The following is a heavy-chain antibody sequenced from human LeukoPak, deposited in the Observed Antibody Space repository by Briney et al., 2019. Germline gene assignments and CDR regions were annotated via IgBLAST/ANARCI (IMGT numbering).Heavy chain of an antibody. CDR2: LYAGDAT. CDR3: AKGGEVGITGYFDY. V-gene: IGHV3-53*01. CDR1: GFTVSSNY. J-gene: IGHJ4*02. D-gene: IGHD1-26*01. Sequence: GGSLRLSCAASGFTVSSNYMSWVRQAPGKGLEWVSVLYAGDATYYAVSVKGRFTISRDNSKNTLYLQMNSLRAEDMAVYFCAKGGEVGITGYFDYWGQGTLVTVSS.